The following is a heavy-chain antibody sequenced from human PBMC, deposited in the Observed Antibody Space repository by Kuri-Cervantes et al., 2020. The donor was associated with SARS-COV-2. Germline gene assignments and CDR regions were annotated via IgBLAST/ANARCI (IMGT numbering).Heavy chain of an antibody. Sequence: GGSLRLSCAASGFTFSSYAMRWVRQAPGKGLEYVSAISSNGGSTYYANSVKGRFTISRDNAKNSLYLQMNSLRAEDTAVYYCATSRIVGAPDWFDPWGQGTLVTVSS. CDR1: GFTFSSYA. J-gene: IGHJ5*02. CDR2: ISSNGGST. V-gene: IGHV3-64*01. D-gene: IGHD1-26*01. CDR3: ATSRIVGAPDWFDP.